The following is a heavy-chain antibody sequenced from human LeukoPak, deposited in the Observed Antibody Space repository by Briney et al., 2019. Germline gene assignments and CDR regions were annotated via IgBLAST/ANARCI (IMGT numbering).Heavy chain of an antibody. D-gene: IGHD3-22*01. CDR1: GFTFSDYY. Sequence: GGSLRLSCAASGFTFSDYYMSWIRQAPGKGLEWVSYISSSGSTIYYADSVKGRFTISRDNAKNSLYLQMNSLGAEDTALYYCAKDGPGYYYDSSGPKLDYWGQGTPVTVSS. CDR2: ISSSGSTI. J-gene: IGHJ4*02. V-gene: IGHV3-11*01. CDR3: AKDGPGYYYDSSGPKLDY.